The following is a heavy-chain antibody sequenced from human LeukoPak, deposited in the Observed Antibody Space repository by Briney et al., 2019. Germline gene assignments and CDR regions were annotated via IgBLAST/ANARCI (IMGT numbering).Heavy chain of an antibody. CDR1: GFTFSSYA. CDR2: ISGSGSST. J-gene: IGHJ3*02. CDR3: AKDQYYYDSSGYYYVDAFDI. D-gene: IGHD3-22*01. Sequence: PGGSLRLSCAASGFTFSSYAMSWVRQAPGKGLEWVSAISGSGSSTYYADSVKGRFTISRDNSKNTLYLQMNSLRAEDTAVYYCAKDQYYYDSSGYYYVDAFDIWGQGTMVTVSS. V-gene: IGHV3-23*01.